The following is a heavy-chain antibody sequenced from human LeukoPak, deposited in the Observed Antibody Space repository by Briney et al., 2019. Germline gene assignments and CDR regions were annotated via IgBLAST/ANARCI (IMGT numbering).Heavy chain of an antibody. J-gene: IGHJ5*02. D-gene: IGHD2-2*01. Sequence: GGSLRLSCAASGFTFSSYSMNWVRQAPGKGLEWVSSISSSSSYIYYADSVKGRFTISRDNAKNSLYLQMNSLRAEDTAVYYCAREVYCSSTSCYSSGWFDPWGQGTLVTVSS. CDR2: ISSSSSYI. CDR1: GFTFSSYS. V-gene: IGHV3-21*01. CDR3: AREVYCSSTSCYSSGWFDP.